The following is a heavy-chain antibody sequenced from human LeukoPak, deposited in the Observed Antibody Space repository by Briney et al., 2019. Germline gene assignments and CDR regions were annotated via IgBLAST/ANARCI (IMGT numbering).Heavy chain of an antibody. Sequence: GGSLRLSCAASGFTVSSNYMSWVRQAPGKGLEWVSVIYSGNSTYCADSVKGRFTISRHNSKNTLYLQMNSLRTEDTAVYYCARESDSGAFDIWGQGTMVTVSS. CDR2: IYSGNST. V-gene: IGHV3-53*04. J-gene: IGHJ3*02. D-gene: IGHD3-10*01. CDR1: GFTVSSNY. CDR3: ARESDSGAFDI.